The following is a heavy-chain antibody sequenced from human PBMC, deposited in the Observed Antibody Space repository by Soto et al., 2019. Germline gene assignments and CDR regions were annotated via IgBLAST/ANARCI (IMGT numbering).Heavy chain of an antibody. Sequence: PSETLSLTCTVSGGSISSYYWSWIRQPPGKGLEWIGYIYYSGSTNYNPSLKSRVTISVDTSKNQFSLKLSSVTAADTAVYYCARIQNCFDPWGQGTLVTVSS. CDR3: ARIQNCFDP. V-gene: IGHV4-59*01. J-gene: IGHJ5*02. CDR1: GGSISSYY. D-gene: IGHD5-18*01. CDR2: IYYSGST.